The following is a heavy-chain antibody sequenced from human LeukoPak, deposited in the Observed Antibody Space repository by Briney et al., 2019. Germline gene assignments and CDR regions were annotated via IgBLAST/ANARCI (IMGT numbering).Heavy chain of an antibody. CDR2: IYYSGST. V-gene: IGHV4-59*01. D-gene: IGHD3-10*01. J-gene: IGHJ4*02. CDR3: ARSGSGSYYNVHLFDY. Sequence: TSETLSLTCTVSGGSISSYYWSWIRQPPGKGLEWIGYIYYSGSTNYNPSLKSRVTISVDTSKNQFSLKLSSVTAADTAVYYCARSGSGSYYNVHLFDYWGQGTLVTVSS. CDR1: GGSISSYY.